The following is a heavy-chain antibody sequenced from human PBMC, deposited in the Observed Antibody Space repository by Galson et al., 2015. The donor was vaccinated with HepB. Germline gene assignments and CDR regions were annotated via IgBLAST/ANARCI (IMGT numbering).Heavy chain of an antibody. V-gene: IGHV3-66*01. Sequence: SLRLSCAASGFTVSTNYMSWVRQAPGKGLEWVSVIYSGGDTYYADSVKGRFTISRDSSKNTLSLQMNSLRVEDTAVYYCARDPVLPNGGDWGQGSLVTVSS. CDR2: IYSGGDT. CDR1: GFTVSTNY. CDR3: ARDPVLPNGGD. D-gene: IGHD2-8*01. J-gene: IGHJ4*02.